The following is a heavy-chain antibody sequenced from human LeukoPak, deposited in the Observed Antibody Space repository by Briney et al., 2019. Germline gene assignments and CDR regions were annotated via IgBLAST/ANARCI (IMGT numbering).Heavy chain of an antibody. CDR2: ISGSSSTI. J-gene: IGHJ4*02. D-gene: IGHD3-22*01. Sequence: PGGSLRLSCAASGFTFSSYSMNWVRQAPGKGLEWVSYISGSSSTIYYADSVKGRFTISRDNAKKSLYLQMNILRAEDTAVYYCARDFHRRLYDSSGYYLYWGQGTLVTVSS. V-gene: IGHV3-48*01. CDR1: GFTFSSYS. CDR3: ARDFHRRLYDSSGYYLY.